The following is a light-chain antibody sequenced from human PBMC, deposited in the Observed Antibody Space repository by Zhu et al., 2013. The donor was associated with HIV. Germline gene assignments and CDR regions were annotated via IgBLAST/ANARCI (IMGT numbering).Light chain of an antibody. V-gene: IGLV2-14*01. Sequence: QSALTQPASVSGSPGQSITISCPGTSSDVGGYNYVSWYQHHPGRAPKLMIYEVSNRPSGISNRFSGSKSGNTASLTISGLQDDDEAEYYCNSHRSGTTLVLFGGGTKVTVL. CDR3: NSHRSGTTLVL. J-gene: IGLJ2*01. CDR1: SSDVGGYNY. CDR2: EVS.